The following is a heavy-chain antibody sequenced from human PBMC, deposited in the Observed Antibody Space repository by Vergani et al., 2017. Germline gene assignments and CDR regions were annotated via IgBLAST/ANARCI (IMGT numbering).Heavy chain of an antibody. Sequence: QVQLQQWGAGLLKPSETLSLTCAVYGGSFSGYYWSWIRQPPGKGLEWIGEINHSGSTNYNPSLKSRVTISVDTSKNQFSLKLSSVTAADTAVYYCARALGELSYFDYWGQGTLVTVSS. CDR3: ARALGELSYFDY. CDR2: INHSGST. J-gene: IGHJ4*02. D-gene: IGHD3-16*02. CDR1: GGSFSGYY. V-gene: IGHV4-34*01.